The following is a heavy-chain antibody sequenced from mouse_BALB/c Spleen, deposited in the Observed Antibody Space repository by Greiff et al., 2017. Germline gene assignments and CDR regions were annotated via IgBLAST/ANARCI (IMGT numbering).Heavy chain of an antibody. CDR1: GFNIKDTY. CDR2: IDPANGTT. CDR3: ATGYGYFDV. Sequence: VQLQQSGAELVKPGASVKLSCTASGFNIKDTYMHWVKQMPEQGLEWIGRIDPANGTTKYDPKFQGKATITDDTYSNTAYLQLSSLTSEDTAVYYCATGYGYFDVWGAGTTVTVSS. J-gene: IGHJ1*01. V-gene: IGHV14-3*02.